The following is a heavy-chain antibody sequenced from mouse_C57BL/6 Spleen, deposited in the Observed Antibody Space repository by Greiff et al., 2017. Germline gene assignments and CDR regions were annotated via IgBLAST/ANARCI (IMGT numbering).Heavy chain of an antibody. CDR3: ASPIYDCYYGAMCY. D-gene: IGHD2-3*01. V-gene: IGHV1-55*01. Sequence: QVQLQQPGAELVKPGASVKMSCKASGYTFTSYWITWVKQRPGQGLEWIGDIYPGSGSTNYNEQFNSKATLTVDTSSSTAYMQLSSLTSEDSAVYYCASPIYDCYYGAMCYWGQGTSVTVSS. CDR2: IYPGSGST. J-gene: IGHJ4*01. CDR1: GYTFTSYW.